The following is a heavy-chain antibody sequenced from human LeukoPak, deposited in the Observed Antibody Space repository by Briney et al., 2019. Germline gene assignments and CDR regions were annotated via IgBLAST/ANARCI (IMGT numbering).Heavy chain of an antibody. CDR3: ARTTMVRGTYYMDV. V-gene: IGHV4-59*01. D-gene: IGHD3-10*01. CDR2: IYYSGYT. Sequence: SETLSLTGTVSGGSISSYYWSWIRQPPGKGLEWIGYIYYSGYTNYNPSLKSRVTISVDTSKNQFSLKLSSVTAADTAVYYCARTTMVRGTYYMDVWGKGTTVTISS. J-gene: IGHJ6*03. CDR1: GGSISSYY.